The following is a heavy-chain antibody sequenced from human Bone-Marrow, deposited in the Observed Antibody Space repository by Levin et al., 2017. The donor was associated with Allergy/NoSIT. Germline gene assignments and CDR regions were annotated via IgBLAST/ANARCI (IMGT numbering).Heavy chain of an antibody. CDR1: GYTFTSFA. CDR2: ISAYDDYT. V-gene: IGHV1-18*01. Sequence: GESLKISCEASGYTFTSFAISWVRQAPGQGLEWMGWISAYDDYTNYAQNFHDRITITTDTSTNTGDRELRSLRADDTAVYYCARGAYCGGDCYSPDYWGQGTLVTVSS. D-gene: IGHD2-21*02. J-gene: IGHJ4*02. CDR3: ARGAYCGGDCYSPDY.